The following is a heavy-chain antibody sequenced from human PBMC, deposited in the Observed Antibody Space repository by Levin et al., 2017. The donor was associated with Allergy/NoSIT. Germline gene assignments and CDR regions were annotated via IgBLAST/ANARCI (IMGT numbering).Heavy chain of an antibody. V-gene: IGHV3-53*01. Sequence: ASVKVSCAASGFTVSSTYMSWVRQAPGKGLEWVSIIYYDGSTYYADSVKGRFTISRDSSKNTLYLQMNRLRAEDTAVYYCARVGSGPAGVDYWGQGTLVTVSS. J-gene: IGHJ4*02. D-gene: IGHD3-3*01. CDR2: IYYDGST. CDR1: GFTVSSTY. CDR3: ARVGSGPAGVDY.